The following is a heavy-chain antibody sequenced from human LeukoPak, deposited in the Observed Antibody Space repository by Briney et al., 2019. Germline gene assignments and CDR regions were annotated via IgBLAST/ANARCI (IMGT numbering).Heavy chain of an antibody. V-gene: IGHV3-23*01. CDR3: AKPVIPSAYQGTYYMDV. CDR2: ISGSGGST. D-gene: IGHD3-16*01. CDR1: GFTFSTYA. Sequence: GGSLRLSCAASGFTFSTYAMSWVRQAPGKGLEWVSAISGSGGSTFNADSVKGRFTISRDNSKNTLFLQMHSLRAEDTALYYCAKPVIPSAYQGTYYMDVWGKGTTVTVSS. J-gene: IGHJ6*03.